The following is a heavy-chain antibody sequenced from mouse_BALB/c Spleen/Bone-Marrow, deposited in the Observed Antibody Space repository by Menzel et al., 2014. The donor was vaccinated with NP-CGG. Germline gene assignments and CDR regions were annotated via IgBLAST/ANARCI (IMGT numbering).Heavy chain of an antibody. J-gene: IGHJ1*01. CDR2: IDTSDSYT. V-gene: IGHV1-69*01. D-gene: IGHD2-10*02. Sequence: QVQLQQSGAELVMPGASVKMSCKASGYTFTDYRTHWVKQRPGQGLEWIGAIDTSDSYTTYNQNFKDKATLTVDESSSTAYMQFSSLTSEDSAVYYCARRYGHYWYFDVWGAGTTVTVSS. CDR3: ARRYGHYWYFDV. CDR1: GYTFTDYR.